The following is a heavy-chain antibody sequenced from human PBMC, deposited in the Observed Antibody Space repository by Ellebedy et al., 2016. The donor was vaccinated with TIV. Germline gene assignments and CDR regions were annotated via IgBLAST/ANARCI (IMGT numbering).Heavy chain of an antibody. J-gene: IGHJ4*02. V-gene: IGHV4-34*01. Sequence: MPGGSLRLSCAVYGGSFSGYYWSWIRQPPGKGLEWIGEINHSGSTNYNPSLKSRVTISGDTSKNQFSLKMNSVTAADTAVYYWARFSGRGGSGRNAQPSLDYWGQGTLVTVSS. CDR2: INHSGST. CDR1: GGSFSGYY. D-gene: IGHD1-26*01. CDR3: ARFSGRGGSGRNAQPSLDY.